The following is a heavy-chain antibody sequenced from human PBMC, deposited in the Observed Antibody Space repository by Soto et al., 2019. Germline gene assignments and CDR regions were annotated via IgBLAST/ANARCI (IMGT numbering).Heavy chain of an antibody. CDR1: GYTFKGYA. V-gene: IGHV1-3*01. J-gene: IGHJ4*02. Sequence: GASVKVSCKASGYTFKGYAMHSLRQAPGQRLEWMGWINAGNGNTKYSQKFQGKVTITEDTSTDTAYMELSSLRSEDTAVYYCATAPLRTAVVPTQIDYRGQRTLVTVSS. CDR3: ATAPLRTAVVPTQIDY. CDR2: INAGNGNT. D-gene: IGHD3-22*01.